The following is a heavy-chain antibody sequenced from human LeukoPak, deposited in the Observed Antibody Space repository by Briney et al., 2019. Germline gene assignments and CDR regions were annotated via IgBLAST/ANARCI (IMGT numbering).Heavy chain of an antibody. Sequence: SVKVSCKASGGTFSSYAISWVRQAPGQGLEWMGGIIPIFGTANYAQKFQGRVTMTEDTSTDTAYMELSSLRSDDTAVYYCARGIDYTPFDYWGQGTLVTVSS. CDR1: GGTFSSYA. D-gene: IGHD4-11*01. CDR2: IIPIFGTA. CDR3: ARGIDYTPFDY. V-gene: IGHV1-69*06. J-gene: IGHJ4*02.